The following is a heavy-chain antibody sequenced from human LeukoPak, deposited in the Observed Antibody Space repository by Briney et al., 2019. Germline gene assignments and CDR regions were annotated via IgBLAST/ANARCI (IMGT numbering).Heavy chain of an antibody. J-gene: IGHJ4*02. V-gene: IGHV3-30*18. Sequence: QPGGSLRLSCAASGFTFSSYGMHWVRQAPGKGPEWVAVISYDGSNKYYADSVKGRFTISRDNSKNTLYLQMNSLRAEDTAVYYCAKATDSTDYYDSSGYPGYWGQGTLVTVSS. CDR1: GFTFSSYG. CDR3: AKATDSTDYYDSSGYPGY. D-gene: IGHD3-22*01. CDR2: ISYDGSNK.